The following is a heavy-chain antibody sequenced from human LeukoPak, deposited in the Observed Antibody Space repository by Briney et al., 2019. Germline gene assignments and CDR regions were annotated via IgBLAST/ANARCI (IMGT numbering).Heavy chain of an antibody. Sequence: GGSLRLSCAASGFTFSSYWMSWVRQAPGKGLEWVANIKQDGSEKYYVDSVEGRFTISRDNAKNSLYLQMNSLRAEDTAVYYCAKDRLWFGELILAWGQGTLVTVSS. CDR2: IKQDGSEK. CDR1: GFTFSSYW. J-gene: IGHJ5*02. CDR3: AKDRLWFGELILA. D-gene: IGHD3-10*01. V-gene: IGHV3-7*03.